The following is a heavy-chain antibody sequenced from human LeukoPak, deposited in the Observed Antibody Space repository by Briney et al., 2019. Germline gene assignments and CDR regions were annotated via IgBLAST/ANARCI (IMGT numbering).Heavy chain of an antibody. CDR2: IIPIFGTA. CDR3: ARGHSINYYYGMDV. J-gene: IGHJ6*02. CDR1: GGTLSSYA. Sequence: SVKVSCKASGGTLSSYAISWVRQAPGQGLEWMGGIIPIFGTANYAQKFQGRVTITADESTSTAYMELSSLRSEDAAVYYCARGHSINYYYGMDVWGQGTTVTVSS. V-gene: IGHV1-69*13. D-gene: IGHD1-14*01.